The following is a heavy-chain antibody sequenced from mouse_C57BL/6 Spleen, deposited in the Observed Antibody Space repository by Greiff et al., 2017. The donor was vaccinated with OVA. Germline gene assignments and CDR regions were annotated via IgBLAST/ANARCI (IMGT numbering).Heavy chain of an antibody. CDR2: IDPSDSYT. D-gene: IGHD2-10*02. CDR3: ARGYGNYLDY. CDR1: GYTFTSYW. V-gene: IGHV1-69*01. J-gene: IGHJ2*01. Sequence: QVQLKQPGAELVMPGASVKLSCKASGYTFTSYWMHWVKQRPGQGLEWIGEIDPSDSYTNYNQKFKGKSTLTVDKSSSTAYMQLSSLTSEDSAVYYCARGYGNYLDYWGQGTTLTVSS.